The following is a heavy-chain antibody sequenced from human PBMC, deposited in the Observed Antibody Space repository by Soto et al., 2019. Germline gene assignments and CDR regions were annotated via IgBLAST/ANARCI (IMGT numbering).Heavy chain of an antibody. J-gene: IGHJ6*03. CDR1: GFTVSSNY. D-gene: IGHD3-10*01. CDR2: IYSGGST. CDR3: ARERGMVRGVIMDYYYYYMDV. V-gene: IGHV3-66*01. Sequence: GGSLRLSCAASGFTVSSNYMSWVRQAPGKGLEWVSVIYSGGSTYYADSVKGRFTISRDNSKNTLYLQMNSLRAEDTAVYYCARERGMVRGVIMDYYYYYMDVWGKGTTVTVSS.